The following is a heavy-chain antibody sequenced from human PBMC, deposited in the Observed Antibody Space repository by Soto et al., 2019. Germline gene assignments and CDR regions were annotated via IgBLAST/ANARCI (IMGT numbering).Heavy chain of an antibody. D-gene: IGHD1-1*01. J-gene: IGHJ4*02. V-gene: IGHV1-18*01. CDR2: ISAYNGNT. CDR3: ARDSEEWLERDYYFDY. Sequence: ASVKVSCKASGYTFTSYGISWVRQAPGQGLEWMGWISAYNGNTNYAQKLQGRVTMTTDTSTSTAYMELRSLRSDDKAVYYCARDSEEWLERDYYFDYWGQGILVTVS. CDR1: GYTFTSYG.